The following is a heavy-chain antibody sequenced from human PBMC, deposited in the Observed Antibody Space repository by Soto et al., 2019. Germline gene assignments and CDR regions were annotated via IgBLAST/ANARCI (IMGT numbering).Heavy chain of an antibody. J-gene: IGHJ5*02. Sequence: GGSLRLSCAASGLTFSTHGMNWVRQAPGKGLEWLSSTSDSGHYIYYADSVKGRFTISRDTAKNSLFLQMYSLRGEDTAVYYCPRSGLELPYSASQGFDPWGHGTLVTVSS. CDR1: GLTFSTHG. D-gene: IGHD3-22*01. CDR2: TSDSGHYI. V-gene: IGHV3-21*01. CDR3: PRSGLELPYSASQGFDP.